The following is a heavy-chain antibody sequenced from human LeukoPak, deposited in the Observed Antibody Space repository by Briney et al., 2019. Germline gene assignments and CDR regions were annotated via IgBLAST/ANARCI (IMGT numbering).Heavy chain of an antibody. CDR3: ARGSDSSGYSFDY. CDR2: IWYDGSNK. J-gene: IGHJ4*02. Sequence: GGSLRLSCAASGISFSSYAMHWVRQAPGKGLEWVAVIWYDGSNKYYADSVKGRFTISRDNSKNTLYLQMNSLRAEDTAIYYCARGSDSSGYSFDYWGQGTLVTVSS. D-gene: IGHD3-22*01. CDR1: GISFSSYA. V-gene: IGHV3-33*08.